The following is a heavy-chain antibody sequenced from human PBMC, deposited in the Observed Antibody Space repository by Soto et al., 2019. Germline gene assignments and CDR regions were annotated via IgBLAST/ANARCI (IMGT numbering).Heavy chain of an antibody. CDR2: ISYDGSNK. Sequence: QVQLVESGGGVVQPGRSLRLSCAASGFTFSSYAMHWVRQAPGKGLEWVAVISYDGSNKYYADSVKGRFNISRDNSKNTLYMQMTSLRAEDTAVYYCASIHHVLWFGELNYWGQGTLVTVSS. J-gene: IGHJ4*02. CDR3: ASIHHVLWFGELNY. V-gene: IGHV3-30-3*01. CDR1: GFTFSSYA. D-gene: IGHD3-10*01.